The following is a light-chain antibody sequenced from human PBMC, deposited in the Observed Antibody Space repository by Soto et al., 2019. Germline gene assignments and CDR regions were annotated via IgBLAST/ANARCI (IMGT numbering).Light chain of an antibody. Sequence: DIQMTQSPSSLSASVGDRVTITCQARQAINNDLTWYQQKPGQRPNLLIYGASILETGIPSRFSGSGSGKHFTFTNSSLQPEDIATYYCQQYDNVPTFGQGTKLEMK. CDR3: QQYDNVPT. CDR1: QAINND. J-gene: IGKJ2*01. CDR2: GAS. V-gene: IGKV1-33*01.